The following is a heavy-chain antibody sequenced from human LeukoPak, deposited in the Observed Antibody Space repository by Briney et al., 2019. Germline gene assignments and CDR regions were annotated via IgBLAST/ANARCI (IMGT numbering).Heavy chain of an antibody. Sequence: GASVKVSCKASGYTFTSYDINWVRQATGQGLEGMGWMNPNSGNTGYAQKFQGRVTITRNTSISTAYMELSSLRSEDTAVYYCARGRGYSYGQFDYWGQGALVTVSS. V-gene: IGHV1-8*01. J-gene: IGHJ4*02. CDR3: ARGRGYSYGQFDY. CDR2: MNPNSGNT. CDR1: GYTFTSYD. D-gene: IGHD5-18*01.